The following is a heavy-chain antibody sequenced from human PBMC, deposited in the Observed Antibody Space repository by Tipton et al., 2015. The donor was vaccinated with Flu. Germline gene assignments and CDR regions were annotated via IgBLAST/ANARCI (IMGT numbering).Heavy chain of an antibody. V-gene: IGHV1-18*01. CDR3: ARDESRVGAIPGGMDV. CDR1: GYTFTSYG. CDR2: ISAYNGTT. D-gene: IGHD1-26*01. Sequence: QSGAEVKKPGASVKVSCKASGYTFTSYGISWVRQAPGQGLEWMGWISAYNGTTNYAQKLQGRVTMTTDTSTSTAYMELRSLRSDDTAVYYCARDESRVGAIPGGMDVWGQGTTVTVSS. J-gene: IGHJ6*02.